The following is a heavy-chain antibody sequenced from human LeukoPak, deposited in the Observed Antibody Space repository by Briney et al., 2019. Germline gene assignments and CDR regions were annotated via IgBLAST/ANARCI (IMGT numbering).Heavy chain of an antibody. J-gene: IGHJ5*02. CDR2: INPNSGGT. CDR1: GYTFTGYY. Sequence: ASVKVSCEASGYTFTGYYMHWVRQAPGQGLEWMGWINPNSGGTNYAQKFQGRVTMTRDTSISTAYMELSRLRSDDAAVYYCARLSMGTTGPPWGQGTLVTVSS. D-gene: IGHD4-17*01. CDR3: ARLSMGTTGPP. V-gene: IGHV1-2*02.